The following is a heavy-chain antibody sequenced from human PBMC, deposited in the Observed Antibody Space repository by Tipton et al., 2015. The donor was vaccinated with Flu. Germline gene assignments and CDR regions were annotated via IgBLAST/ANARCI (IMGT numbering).Heavy chain of an antibody. CDR1: GFHVSSNY. J-gene: IGHJ6*02. CDR2: IYSDGTS. D-gene: IGHD6-6*01. V-gene: IGHV3-53*01. Sequence: QLVQSGGGLIQPGGSLRLSCAASGFHVSSNYMTWVRQAPGKGLEWVSIIYSDGTSYYTDSVKGRFTISRDNSKNTLYLQMSSLRAEDTAVYYCARGGIAARAYYGMDVWGQGTTVTVSS. CDR3: ARGGIAARAYYGMDV.